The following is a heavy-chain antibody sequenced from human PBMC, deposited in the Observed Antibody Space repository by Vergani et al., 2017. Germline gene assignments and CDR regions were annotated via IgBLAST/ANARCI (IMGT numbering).Heavy chain of an antibody. V-gene: IGHV5-51*01. J-gene: IGHJ5*02. D-gene: IGHD1-1*01. Sequence: GESLKISCEGSGYCFPSYWIGWVRQKPGKGLEWMGIIYPGDSDVRYSPSFQGQVTISADKSINTAYLEWSSLKVSDSAMYFCARHSIGETGRGFDPWGQGTQVTVSS. CDR1: GYCFPSYW. CDR2: IYPGDSDV. CDR3: ARHSIGETGRGFDP.